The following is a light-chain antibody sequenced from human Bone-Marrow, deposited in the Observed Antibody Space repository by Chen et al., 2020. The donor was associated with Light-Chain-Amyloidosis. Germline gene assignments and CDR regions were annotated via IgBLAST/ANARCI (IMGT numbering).Light chain of an antibody. J-gene: IGLJ2*01. CDR1: DLPTKY. CDR3: QSADSSGTYEVI. Sequence: SYELTQPPSVSVYPGQTARLTCPGDDLPTKYAYWYQQKPGQAPVLVIHRDTERPSGISERFSGSSSGTTATLTISGVQAEDEADYHCQSADSSGTYEVIFGGGTKLTVL. CDR2: RDT. V-gene: IGLV3-25*03.